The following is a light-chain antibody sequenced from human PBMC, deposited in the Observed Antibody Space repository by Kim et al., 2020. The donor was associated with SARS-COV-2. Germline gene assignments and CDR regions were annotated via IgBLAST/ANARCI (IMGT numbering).Light chain of an antibody. CDR3: QQSGNARWT. CDR1: QTMSSNF. J-gene: IGKJ1*01. Sequence: LSPGERATLSCRASQTMSSNFLAWYQQKPGQAPRLLIYAASKRATGIPDRFSGSGSGTDFTLTISRLDPEDFAVYYCQQSGNARWTFGQGTKLEI. V-gene: IGKV3-20*01. CDR2: AAS.